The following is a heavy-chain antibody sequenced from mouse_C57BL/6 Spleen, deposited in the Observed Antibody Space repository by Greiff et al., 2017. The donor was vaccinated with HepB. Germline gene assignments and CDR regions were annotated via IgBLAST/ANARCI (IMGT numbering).Heavy chain of an antibody. D-gene: IGHD2-4*01. CDR1: GFTFSSYA. CDR2: ISSGGDYI. V-gene: IGHV5-9-1*02. J-gene: IGHJ1*03. Sequence: EVHLVESGEGLVKPGGSLKLSCAASGFTFSSYAMSWVRQTPEKRLEWVAYISSGGDYIYYADTVKGRFTISRDNARNTLYLQMSSLKSEDTAMYYCTRVHDYVSDFDVWGTGTTVTVSS. CDR3: TRVHDYVSDFDV.